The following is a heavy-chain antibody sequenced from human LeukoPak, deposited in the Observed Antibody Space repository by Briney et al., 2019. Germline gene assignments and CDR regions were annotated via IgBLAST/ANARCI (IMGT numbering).Heavy chain of an antibody. CDR3: AIYNEKHYDFWSGYYVERVYYYMDV. Sequence: TGGSLRLSCAASGFTFSSYWMSWVRQAPGKGLEWVANIKQDESEKSYVDSVKGRFTISGDNAKNSLYLQMNSLRAEDTAVYYCAIYNEKHYDFWSGYYVERVYYYMDVWGKGTTVTVSS. CDR1: GFTFSSYW. D-gene: IGHD3-3*01. J-gene: IGHJ6*03. CDR2: IKQDESEK. V-gene: IGHV3-7*01.